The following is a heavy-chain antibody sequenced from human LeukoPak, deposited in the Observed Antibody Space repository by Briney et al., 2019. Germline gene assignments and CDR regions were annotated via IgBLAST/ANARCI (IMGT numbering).Heavy chain of an antibody. D-gene: IGHD6-19*01. Sequence: PGGSLRLSCAASGFTFSSYAMHWVRQAPGKGLEWVAVISYDGSNKYYADSVKGRFTISRDNAKNSLYLQMNSLRAEDTAVYYCAKAYSSDWYPTFDYWGQGILVTVSS. CDR3: AKAYSSDWYPTFDY. J-gene: IGHJ4*02. CDR1: GFTFSSYA. V-gene: IGHV3-30-3*01. CDR2: ISYDGSNK.